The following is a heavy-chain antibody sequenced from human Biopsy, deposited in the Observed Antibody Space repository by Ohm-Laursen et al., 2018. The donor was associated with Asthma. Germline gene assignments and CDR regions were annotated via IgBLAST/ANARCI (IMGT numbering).Heavy chain of an antibody. D-gene: IGHD3-22*01. V-gene: IGHV3-23*01. Sequence: GSLRLSCAASGFTVSSNGMSWVRQPPGKGLEWVSSTSASGVRTFYADSVKGRFTVSRDSSRNTLYLQLSTLRVEDTAVYFCAKITTDRQKANNWFDPWGQGTLVTVSS. J-gene: IGHJ5*02. CDR3: AKITTDRQKANNWFDP. CDR1: GFTVSSNG. CDR2: TSASGVRT.